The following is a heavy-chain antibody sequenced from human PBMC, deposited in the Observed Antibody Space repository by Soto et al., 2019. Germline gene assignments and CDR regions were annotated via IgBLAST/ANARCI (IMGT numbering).Heavy chain of an antibody. J-gene: IGHJ6*02. Sequence: GASVKVSCKASGYTFTSYDINWLRQATGQGLEWMGWMNPNSGNTGYAQKFQGRVTMTRNTSISTAYMELSSLRSEDTAVYYCARVGDSSSWYVSWTRYYYGMDVWGQGTTVTVSS. V-gene: IGHV1-8*01. D-gene: IGHD6-13*01. CDR3: ARVGDSSSWYVSWTRYYYGMDV. CDR1: GYTFTSYD. CDR2: MNPNSGNT.